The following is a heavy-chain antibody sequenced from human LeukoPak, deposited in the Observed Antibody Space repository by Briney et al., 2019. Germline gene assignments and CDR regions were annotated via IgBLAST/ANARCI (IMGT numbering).Heavy chain of an antibody. V-gene: IGHV3-64*01. Sequence: GGSLRLSCAASGFSFSNYVMHWVRRAPGKGLEYVSAISSNGGSTYYANSVKGRFTISRDNSKNTLYLQMGSLRPEDMAVYYCARVYAGSWYAAFDIWGQGTMVTVSS. J-gene: IGHJ3*02. D-gene: IGHD6-13*01. CDR2: ISSNGGST. CDR3: ARVYAGSWYAAFDI. CDR1: GFSFSNYV.